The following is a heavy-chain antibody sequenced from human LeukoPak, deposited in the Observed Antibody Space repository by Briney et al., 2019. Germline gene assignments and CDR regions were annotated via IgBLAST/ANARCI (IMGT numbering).Heavy chain of an antibody. V-gene: IGHV4-34*01. J-gene: IGHJ6*02. Sequence: PSETLSLTCAVYGGSFSGYYWSWIRQPPGKGLEWIGEINHSGSTNYNPSLKSRVTISVDTSKNQFSLKLSSVTAADTAVHYCARGHSGERRSSGSYPRHYYYYGMDVWGQGTTVTVSS. CDR3: ARGHSGERRSSGSYPRHYYYYGMDV. CDR2: INHSGST. CDR1: GGSFSGYY. D-gene: IGHD6-19*01.